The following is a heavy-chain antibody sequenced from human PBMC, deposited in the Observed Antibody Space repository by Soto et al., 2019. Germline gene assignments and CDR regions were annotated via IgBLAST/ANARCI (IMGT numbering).Heavy chain of an antibody. D-gene: IGHD3-22*01. CDR1: GGSISSYD. Sequence: SETLSLRWTVAGGSISSYDWSXIRQPPGKGLEWIGYIYYSGSTNYNPSLKSRVTISVDTSKNQFSLKLSSVTAADTAVYYCASTGLTNVSYWGQGTLVTVSS. J-gene: IGHJ4*02. CDR3: ASTGLTNVSY. V-gene: IGHV4-59*01. CDR2: IYYSGST.